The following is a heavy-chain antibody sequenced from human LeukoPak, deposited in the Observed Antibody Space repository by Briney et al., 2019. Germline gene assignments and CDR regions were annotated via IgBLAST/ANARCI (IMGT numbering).Heavy chain of an antibody. V-gene: IGHV4-59*12. Sequence: SETLSLTCTVSGGSISSYYWSWIRQPPGKGLEWIGYIYYSGSTNYYPSLKSRVTISVDTSKNQFSLKLSSVTAADTAVYYCARGPRCSSTSCYLGFFQHWGQGTLVTVSS. CDR2: IYYSGST. J-gene: IGHJ1*01. CDR3: ARGPRCSSTSCYLGFFQH. CDR1: GGSISSYY. D-gene: IGHD2-2*01.